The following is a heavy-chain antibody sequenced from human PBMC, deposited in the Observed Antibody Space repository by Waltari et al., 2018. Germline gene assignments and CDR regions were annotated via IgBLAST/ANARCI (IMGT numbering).Heavy chain of an antibody. Sequence: EVQLLESGGGLVQPGGSLRLSCAASGFTFSSYAMSWVRQAPGKGLEWVSAISGSGGSTYYADSVKGRFTISRDNSKNTLYLQMNSLRAEDTAVYYCAKDRAGTIFGVVHHGGNAFDIWGQGTMVTVSS. J-gene: IGHJ3*02. V-gene: IGHV3-23*01. CDR2: ISGSGGST. CDR3: AKDRAGTIFGVVHHGGNAFDI. D-gene: IGHD3-3*01. CDR1: GFTFSSYA.